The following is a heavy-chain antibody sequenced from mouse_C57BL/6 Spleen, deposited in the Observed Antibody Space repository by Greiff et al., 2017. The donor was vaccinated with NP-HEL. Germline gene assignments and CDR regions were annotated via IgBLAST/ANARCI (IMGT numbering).Heavy chain of an antibody. CDR2: IYPRSGNT. J-gene: IGHJ2*01. V-gene: IGHV1-81*01. CDR3: ARGLYYDYDESFYYFDY. D-gene: IGHD2-4*01. Sequence: QVQLQQSGAELARPGASVKLSCKASGYTFTSYGISWVKQRTGQGLECIGEIYPRSGNTYYNEKFKGKATLTADKSSSTAYMELRSLTSEDSAVYFCARGLYYDYDESFYYFDYWGQGTTLTVSS. CDR1: GYTFTSYG.